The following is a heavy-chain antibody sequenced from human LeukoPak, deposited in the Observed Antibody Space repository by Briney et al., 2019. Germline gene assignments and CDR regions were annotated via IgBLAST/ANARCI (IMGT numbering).Heavy chain of an antibody. D-gene: IGHD1-26*01. CDR3: VRQQTPHGNFDY. Sequence: PGGSLRLSCATSGFTFSSYAMHWVRQATGKGLEWVSAIGTSGDPFYPGSVKGRFTISRENAKNSLSLQTNSLRAEDTAVYYCVRQQTPHGNFDYWGQGTLVTVSS. CDR1: GFTFSSYA. CDR2: IGTSGDP. J-gene: IGHJ4*02. V-gene: IGHV3-13*05.